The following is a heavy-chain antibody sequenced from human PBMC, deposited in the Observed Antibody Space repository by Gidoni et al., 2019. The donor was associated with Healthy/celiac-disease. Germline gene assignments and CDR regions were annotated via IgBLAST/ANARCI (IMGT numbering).Heavy chain of an antibody. V-gene: IGHV1-69*01. Sequence: QVQLVQSGAEVKKPGSSVKVSCKASGGTFSSYAISWVRQAPGQGLEWMGGIIPIFGTANYAQKFQGRVTITADESTSTAYMELSSLRSEDTAVYYCARAKIAVAAHHYYYYGMDVWGQGTTVTVSS. CDR2: IIPIFGTA. CDR1: GGTFSSYA. J-gene: IGHJ6*02. D-gene: IGHD6-19*01. CDR3: ARAKIAVAAHHYYYYGMDV.